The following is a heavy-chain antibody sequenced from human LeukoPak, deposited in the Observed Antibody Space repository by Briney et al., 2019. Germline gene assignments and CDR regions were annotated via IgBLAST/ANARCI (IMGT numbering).Heavy chain of an antibody. CDR2: FDPEDGET. CDR1: GYTLTELS. J-gene: IGHJ4*02. D-gene: IGHD1-1*01. Sequence: ASVTVSCTVSGYTLTELSMHWVRQAPGKGLEWMGGFDPEDGETIYAQKFQGRVTMTEDTSTDTAYMELSSLRSEDTAVYYCATDLGSWIPQLSYWGQGTLVTVSS. V-gene: IGHV1-24*01. CDR3: ATDLGSWIPQLSY.